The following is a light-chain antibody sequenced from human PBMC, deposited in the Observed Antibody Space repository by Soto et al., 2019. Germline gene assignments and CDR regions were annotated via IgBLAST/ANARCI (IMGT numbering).Light chain of an antibody. V-gene: IGLV2-23*02. CDR1: SSDVGNYNL. CDR3: CSYAGSNYV. J-gene: IGLJ1*01. Sequence: QSALTQPASVSGSPGQSITISCTGTSSDVGNYNLVSWYQHHPGRAPKLMIYEVSKRPSGVSNRFSGSKSGDTASLTISGLLAEDEADYYCCSYAGSNYVFGTGTKVTVL. CDR2: EVS.